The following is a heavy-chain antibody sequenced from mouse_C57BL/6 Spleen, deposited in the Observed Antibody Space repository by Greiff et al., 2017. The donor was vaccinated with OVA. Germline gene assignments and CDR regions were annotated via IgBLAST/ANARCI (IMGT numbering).Heavy chain of an antibody. CDR2: IYPRDGST. V-gene: IGHV1-85*01. J-gene: IGHJ3*01. CDR1: GYTFTSYD. D-gene: IGHD1-1*01. Sequence: QVQLQQSGPELVKPGASVKLSCKASGYTFTSYDINWVKQRPGQGLAWIGWIYPRDGSTTYNEKFTGKATLTVYTSSSTAYMELHSRTSEDSAVYFCAREGGDGSSYEGFAYWGQGTLVTVSA. CDR3: AREGGDGSSYEGFAY.